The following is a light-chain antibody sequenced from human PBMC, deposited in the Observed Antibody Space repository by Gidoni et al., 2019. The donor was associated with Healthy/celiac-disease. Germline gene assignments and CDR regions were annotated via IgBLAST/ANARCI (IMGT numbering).Light chain of an antibody. J-gene: IGLJ1*01. Sequence: SYVMTQPPSVSVAPGQTARITRGGDNTGSKSVHWYQQKPGQAPVLVVYDDSDRPSGIPERFSGSNSGNTATLTISRVEAGDEADYYCQVWDSSSDHYVFGTGTKVTVL. V-gene: IGLV3-21*02. CDR2: DDS. CDR1: NTGSKS. CDR3: QVWDSSSDHYV.